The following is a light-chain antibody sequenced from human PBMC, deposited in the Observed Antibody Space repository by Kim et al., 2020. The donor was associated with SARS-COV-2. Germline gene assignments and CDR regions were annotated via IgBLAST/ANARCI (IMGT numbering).Light chain of an antibody. CDR1: QDIAKT. CDR3: QKYNSAPWT. J-gene: IGKJ1*01. V-gene: IGKV1-27*01. Sequence: ASVGDRGTTTRRASQDIAKTVAWYQQRPGKVPQGLSYAASTLQSGVPSRFSVSGSGTEFTLTIGSLKTEDVATYYCQKYNSAPWTFGPGTKVDIK. CDR2: AAS.